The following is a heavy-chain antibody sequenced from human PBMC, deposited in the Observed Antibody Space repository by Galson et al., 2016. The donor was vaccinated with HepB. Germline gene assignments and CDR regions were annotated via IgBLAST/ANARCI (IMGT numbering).Heavy chain of an antibody. D-gene: IGHD1-1*01. V-gene: IGHV1-2*04. J-gene: IGHJ3*02. Sequence: SVKVSCKASGYTFTGYFMHWVRQAPGQGLEWMGWINPNSGGTNYAQKFQGWVTMTRDKAISTAYMELSRLKSDDTAVYFCARALTGTARAFDIWGQGTMVTVSS. CDR3: ARALTGTARAFDI. CDR2: INPNSGGT. CDR1: GYTFTGYF.